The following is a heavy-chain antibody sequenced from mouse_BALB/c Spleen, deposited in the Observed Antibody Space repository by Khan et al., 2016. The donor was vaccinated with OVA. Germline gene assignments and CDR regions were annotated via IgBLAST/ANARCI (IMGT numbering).Heavy chain of an antibody. CDR3: TRMVTSRATLWFAY. J-gene: IGHJ3*01. CDR1: GYTFTSYY. D-gene: IGHD3-2*01. CDR2: INPSNGGT. V-gene: IGHV1S81*02. Sequence: QVQLQQSGAELVKPGASVKLSCKASGYTFTSYYMYWLKQRPGQGLEWIGEINPSNGGTNFNEKFKSKATMTVDKYYSTAYMKLSSMTSEDSAFYYCTRMVTSRATLWFAYCGQVTLVTVSA.